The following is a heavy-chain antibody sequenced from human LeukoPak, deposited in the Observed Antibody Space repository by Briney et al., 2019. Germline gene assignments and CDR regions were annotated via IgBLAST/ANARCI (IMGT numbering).Heavy chain of an antibody. CDR1: GFTFSSYS. Sequence: GGSLRLSCAASGFTFSSYSMNWVRQAPGKGLEWVSSISSSSSYIYYADSVKGRFTISRDNAKNSLHLQMSSLRAEDTAVYYCARDSPSSTSWGYWGQGTLVTVSS. CDR2: ISSSSSYI. J-gene: IGHJ4*02. V-gene: IGHV3-21*01. D-gene: IGHD2-2*01. CDR3: ARDSPSSTSWGY.